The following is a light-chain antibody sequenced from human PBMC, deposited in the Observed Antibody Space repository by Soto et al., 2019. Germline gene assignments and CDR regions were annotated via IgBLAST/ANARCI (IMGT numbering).Light chain of an antibody. V-gene: IGKV1-27*01. Sequence: DIQMTQSPSSLSASVGDRVTLTCRASQDISQYLAWYQQSPGKVPKLLIYYASTLQSGVPSRFSGSGSGTEFTLTISSLQPEDVAKYYCLKYTNDAPGTFGQGTKVEI. J-gene: IGKJ1*01. CDR1: QDISQY. CDR2: YAS. CDR3: LKYTNDAPGT.